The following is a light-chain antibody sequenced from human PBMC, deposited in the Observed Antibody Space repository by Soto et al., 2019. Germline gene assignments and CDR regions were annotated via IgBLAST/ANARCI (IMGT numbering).Light chain of an antibody. CDR1: LPIRSY. J-gene: IGKJ4*02. CDR3: QQYNSYPRT. CDR2: AXS. V-gene: IGKV1-27*01. Sequence: DIHMTQSPSSLPASLGDRVTVTXRPSLPIRSYFAWYQQERGXIPNXXXDAXSTLQAGVPSRLSGSGSATNFTLTISSLQPDDFATYYCQQYNSYPRTFGGGTKVDIK.